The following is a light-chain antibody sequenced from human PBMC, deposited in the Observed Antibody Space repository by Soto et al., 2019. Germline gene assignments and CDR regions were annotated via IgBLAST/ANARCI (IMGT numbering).Light chain of an antibody. CDR1: QGVNSY. CDR3: QQCNEWPLIT. CDR2: GAS. V-gene: IGKV3-15*01. Sequence: EIVMTQSPATLSVSPGERATLSCRASQGVNSYLAWYQQKPGQAPRLLIYGASNRATGVPARFSGSGSGTEFTLTISSLQSEDFAVYYCQQCNEWPLITFGQGTRLEAK. J-gene: IGKJ5*01.